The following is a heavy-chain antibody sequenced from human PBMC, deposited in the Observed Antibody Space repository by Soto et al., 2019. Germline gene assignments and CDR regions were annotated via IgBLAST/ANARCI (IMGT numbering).Heavy chain of an antibody. V-gene: IGHV4-39*01. Sequence: SETLSLTCSVSGSSISSSSYYWGWIRQPPGKGLEWIGSIYYSGSTYYNPSLKSRVTISVDTSKNQFSLKLSSVTAADTAVYYCASRYCSGGSCNSFDPWGQGTLVTVSS. CDR3: ASRYCSGGSCNSFDP. CDR2: IYYSGST. J-gene: IGHJ5*02. D-gene: IGHD2-15*01. CDR1: GSSISSSSYY.